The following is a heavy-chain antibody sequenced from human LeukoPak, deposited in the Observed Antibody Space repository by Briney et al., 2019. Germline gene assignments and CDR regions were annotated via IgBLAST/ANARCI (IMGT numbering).Heavy chain of an antibody. CDR3: VRGSLAAAFDY. J-gene: IGHJ4*02. V-gene: IGHV1-18*04. CDR1: GYTFTTSV. Sequence: GASVKVSCKPSGYTFTTSVISWVRQAPRQGLEWMGWINAYNVHTNHAHKLPGRVTMTTDTNKRTDYMELRSLRSDETDVYYCVRGSLAAAFDYWGQGTLVTVSS. CDR2: INAYNVHT. D-gene: IGHD2-15*01.